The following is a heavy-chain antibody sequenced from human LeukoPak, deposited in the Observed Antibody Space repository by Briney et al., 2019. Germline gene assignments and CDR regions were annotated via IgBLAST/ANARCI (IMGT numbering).Heavy chain of an antibody. D-gene: IGHD3-10*01. CDR2: ISYGGST. CDR1: GDSITNSY. Sequence: SETLSLTCTVSGDSITNSYWNWIRQPPGRGLEWIGRISYGGSTNYNPSLKSRVIISRDTSKNQFSLRLTSVTAADTAVYYCARELWFVNAPGSWFDPWGQGTLVTVSS. V-gene: IGHV4-59*12. CDR3: ARELWFVNAPGSWFDP. J-gene: IGHJ5*02.